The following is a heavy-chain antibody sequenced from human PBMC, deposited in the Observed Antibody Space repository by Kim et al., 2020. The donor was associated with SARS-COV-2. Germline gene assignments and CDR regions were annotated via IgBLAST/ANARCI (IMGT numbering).Heavy chain of an antibody. CDR3: ARQGVGSYYLSM. CDR1: GYIFTHYG. D-gene: IGHD3-10*01. V-gene: IGHV1-18*01. J-gene: IGHJ4*02. CDR2: ISTHNGNT. Sequence: ASVKVSCKATGYIFTHYGITWVRQAPGQGLEWMGWISTHNGNTNYAHTFQGRVAMTTDTSTTTAYMELRSLRPEDSAIYYCARQGVGSYYLSMWRQGTLV.